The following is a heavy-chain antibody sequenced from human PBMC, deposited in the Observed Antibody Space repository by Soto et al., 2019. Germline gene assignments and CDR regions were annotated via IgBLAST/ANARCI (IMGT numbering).Heavy chain of an antibody. J-gene: IGHJ6*02. V-gene: IGHV3-30-3*01. D-gene: IGHD2-15*01. CDR2: ISYDGSNK. Sequence: GGSLRLSCAASGFTFSSYAMHWVRQAPGKGLEWVAVISYDGSNKYYADSVKGRFTISRDNSKNTLYLQMNSLRAEDTAVYYCARALRGYCSGGSCYWDYYYGMGVWGQGTTVTVSS. CDR3: ARALRGYCSGGSCYWDYYYGMGV. CDR1: GFTFSSYA.